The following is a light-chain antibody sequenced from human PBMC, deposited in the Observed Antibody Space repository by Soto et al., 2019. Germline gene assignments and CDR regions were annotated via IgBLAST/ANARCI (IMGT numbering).Light chain of an antibody. CDR3: QQHNTFPVT. CDR1: QGVSSY. CDR2: ASS. Sequence: DIQLTQSPSFLSSSVGDRVTICCRASQGVSSYLAWYQQTPGKAPKLLIYASSILQSGVPSRFSGSGSGTDFTLTISSLQPEDFATYYCQQHNTFPVTFGQGTRL. V-gene: IGKV1-9*01. J-gene: IGKJ5*01.